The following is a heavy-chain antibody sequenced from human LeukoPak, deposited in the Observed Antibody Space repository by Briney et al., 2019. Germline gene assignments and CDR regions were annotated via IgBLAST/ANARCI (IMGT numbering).Heavy chain of an antibody. D-gene: IGHD2/OR15-2a*01. J-gene: IGHJ4*02. CDR2: INHSGST. CDR3: ARGPLIYGYYFDY. Sequence: RSSETLSLTCAVYGGSFSGYYWSWIRQPPGKGLEWIGEINHSGSTNYNPSLKSRVTISVDTSKNQFSLKLSSVTAADTAVYYCARGPLIYGYYFDYWGQGTLVTVSS. CDR1: GGSFSGYY. V-gene: IGHV4-34*01.